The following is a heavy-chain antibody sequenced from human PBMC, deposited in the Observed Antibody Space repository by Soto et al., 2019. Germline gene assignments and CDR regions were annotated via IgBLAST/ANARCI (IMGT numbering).Heavy chain of an antibody. CDR2: IYDSGRT. CDR1: GVSITPYF. Sequence: QVQLQESGPGLVKPSETLSLTCTVSGVSITPYFWSWIRQPAGEAPEWLGHIYDSGRTTYNPSLKSRVAMFFPQTQVSLRLTSVTAADTAVYYCARHFDVDPSLDHYYFDLWGRGALVTVSS. CDR3: ARHFDVDPSLDHYYFDL. V-gene: IGHV4-4*07. D-gene: IGHD3-9*01. J-gene: IGHJ2*01.